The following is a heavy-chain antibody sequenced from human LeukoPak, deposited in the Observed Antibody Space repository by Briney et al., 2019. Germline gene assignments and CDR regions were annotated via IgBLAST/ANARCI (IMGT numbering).Heavy chain of an antibody. Sequence: ASVKVSCRASGYTFTSYGISWARQAPGRGREWMGWISTDNGNTNYVQNLPGRVSMTRDTFTSTVYMELRSLRSDDTAVYYCARAQSRTHWDGFDIWGQRTMVTVPS. CDR2: ISTDNGNT. D-gene: IGHD5-24*01. CDR1: GYTFTSYG. CDR3: ARAQSRTHWDGFDI. J-gene: IGHJ3*02. V-gene: IGHV1-18*01.